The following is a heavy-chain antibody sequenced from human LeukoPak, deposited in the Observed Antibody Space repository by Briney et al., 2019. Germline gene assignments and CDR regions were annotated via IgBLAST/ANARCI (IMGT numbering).Heavy chain of an antibody. Sequence: GESLKISCKGSGYSFSSYWIAWVRQMPGKGLEWMAIIYPADSDTRYSPSFQGQVTISADKSINTASLQWSSLKASDTATYYCARPDSSGYYVVWGQGTLVTVSS. CDR2: IYPADSDT. D-gene: IGHD6-19*01. CDR3: ARPDSSGYYVV. J-gene: IGHJ4*02. CDR1: GYSFSSYW. V-gene: IGHV5-51*01.